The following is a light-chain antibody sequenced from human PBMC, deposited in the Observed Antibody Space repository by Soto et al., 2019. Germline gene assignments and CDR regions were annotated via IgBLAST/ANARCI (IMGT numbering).Light chain of an antibody. CDR2: DVS. J-gene: IGLJ1*01. CDR3: SSYTTSTTLRYV. Sequence: SVLTQPASVSGSPGRSTTFSSLGTTRDVVAYNYVSWYRLHPGKAPKLMLYDVSSRPSGISNRFSGSKSGNTASLTISGLQAEDEADYYCSSYTTSTTLRYVFGTGTKVTVL. V-gene: IGLV2-14*03. CDR1: TRDVVAYNY.